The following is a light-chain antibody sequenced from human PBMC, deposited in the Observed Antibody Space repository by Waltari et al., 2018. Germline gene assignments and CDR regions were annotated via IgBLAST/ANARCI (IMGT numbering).Light chain of an antibody. Sequence: QSVLTQPPSVSAAPGQKITISCSGGTSNIGNYYVSWYQHLPGAAPKLLIYDNDKRPSGIPDRFSASRSGTSATLCITGLQIGDEADYYCATWDNSLTDVVFGGGTKLTVL. CDR2: DND. J-gene: IGLJ2*01. V-gene: IGLV1-51*01. CDR3: ATWDNSLTDVV. CDR1: TSNIGNYY.